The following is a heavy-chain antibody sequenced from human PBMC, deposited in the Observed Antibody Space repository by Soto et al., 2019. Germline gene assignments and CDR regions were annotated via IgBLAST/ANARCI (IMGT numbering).Heavy chain of an antibody. Sequence: XETLALTCTVAGCSISSYYWSWIRQPPGKGLDWIGYIYYSGSTNYNPSLKSRVTISVDTSKNQFSLKLSSVTAADTAVYYCARGNTMVRGVIITSSYWFDHWGQGTLVTVSS. CDR3: ARGNTMVRGVIITSSYWFDH. D-gene: IGHD3-10*01. J-gene: IGHJ5*02. V-gene: IGHV4-59*01. CDR1: GCSISSYY. CDR2: IYYSGST.